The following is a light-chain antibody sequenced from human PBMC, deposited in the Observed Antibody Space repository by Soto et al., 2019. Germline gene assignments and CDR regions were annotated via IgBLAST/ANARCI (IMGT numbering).Light chain of an antibody. CDR3: QHYDSYSGT. Sequence: DIQMTQSPSTLSASVGDRVTITCRASQSINSWLAWYQQKPGKAPRLLIYRASSLEGGVPSRFSGSGSGAEFTLTISGLQPDDCATYYCQHYDSYSGTFGPGTKVDIK. CDR1: QSINSW. J-gene: IGKJ3*01. CDR2: RAS. V-gene: IGKV1-5*03.